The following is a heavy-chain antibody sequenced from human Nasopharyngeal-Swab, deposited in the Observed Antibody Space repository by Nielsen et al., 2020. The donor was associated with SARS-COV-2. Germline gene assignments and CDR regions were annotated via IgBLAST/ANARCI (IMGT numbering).Heavy chain of an antibody. CDR3: ARLVLGYCSSTSCYTGLKFDP. CDR2: IYYSGST. V-gene: IGHV4-59*08. Sequence: SETLSLTCTFSGGSISSYYWSWIRQPPGKGLEWIWYIYYSGSTNSNPSLKSRVTISVDTSKNQFSLKLSSVTAADTAVYYCARLVLGYCSSTSCYTGLKFDPWGQGTLVTVSS. CDR1: GGSISSYY. D-gene: IGHD2-2*02. J-gene: IGHJ5*02.